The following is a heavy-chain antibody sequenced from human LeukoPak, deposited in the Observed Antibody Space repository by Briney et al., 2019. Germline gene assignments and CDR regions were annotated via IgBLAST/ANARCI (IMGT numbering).Heavy chain of an antibody. CDR3: ANEWGYCSGGSCYSYYYGMDV. D-gene: IGHD2-15*01. CDR2: ISGTDGST. J-gene: IGHJ6*02. V-gene: IGHV3-23*01. CDR1: GFTFSSYA. Sequence: GGSLRLSCAASGFTFSSYAMSWVRQAPGKGLEWVSAISGTDGSTYYADSVKGRFTISRDNSKNTLYLQMNSLRAEDTAVYYCANEWGYCSGGSCYSYYYGMDVWGQGTTVTISS.